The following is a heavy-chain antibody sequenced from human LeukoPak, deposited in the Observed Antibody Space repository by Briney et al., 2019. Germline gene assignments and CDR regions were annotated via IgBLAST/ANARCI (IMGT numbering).Heavy chain of an antibody. V-gene: IGHV1-46*01. D-gene: IGHD6-19*01. J-gene: IGHJ4*02. CDR1: GYTFTNYY. CDR3: ARGIAVAGGDFDY. CDR2: ISPSGAST. Sequence: ASVKVSCKASGYTFTNYYMHWVRQAPGQGLEWMGMISPSGASTSYAQKFQGRVTMTRDVSTSTVYMELSSLRSEDTAVYYCARGIAVAGGDFDYWGQGTLVTVSS.